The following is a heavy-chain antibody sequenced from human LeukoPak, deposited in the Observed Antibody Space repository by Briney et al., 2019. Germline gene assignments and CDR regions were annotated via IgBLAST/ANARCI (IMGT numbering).Heavy chain of an antibody. CDR3: AKAPVTTCSGAYCYPFDY. D-gene: IGHD2-15*01. Sequence: GGSLRLSCAAFGFTFSSYWMHWVRQAPGKGLVWVSRINSDGITTSYADSVKGRFTVSRDNAKNTLYLQMNSLRAGDAAVYYCAKAPVTTCSGAYCYPFDYWSQGTLVTVSS. CDR2: INSDGITT. V-gene: IGHV3-74*01. CDR1: GFTFSSYW. J-gene: IGHJ4*02.